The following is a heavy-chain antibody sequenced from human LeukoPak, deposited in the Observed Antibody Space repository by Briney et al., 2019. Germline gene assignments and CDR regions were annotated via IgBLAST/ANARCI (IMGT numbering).Heavy chain of an antibody. CDR1: GXRLTSYW. CDR2: IYPGDSDT. V-gene: IGHV5-51*01. CDR3: ARQDGSMLNWFDP. Sequence: GESPKISCKGSGXRLTSYWIGRVRQMPAKSLEWRGIIYPGDSDTRYSPSFQDQVTISADKSISSTCLQWSSLKASDTAMYYCARQDGSMLNWFDPWGQGTLVTVSS. J-gene: IGHJ5*02. D-gene: IGHD2-8*01.